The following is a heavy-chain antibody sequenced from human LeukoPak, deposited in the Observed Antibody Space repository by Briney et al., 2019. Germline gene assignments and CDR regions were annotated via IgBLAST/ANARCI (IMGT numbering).Heavy chain of an antibody. V-gene: IGHV4-59*01. Sequence: SETLSLTCTVSGGSISSYYWSWIRQPPGKGLEWIGYIYYSGSTNYNPSLKSRVTISVDTSKYQFSLKPSSVTAADTAVYYCARDRYDYVWGSYRSRAFDIWGQGTMVTVSS. D-gene: IGHD3-16*02. CDR1: GGSISSYY. CDR2: IYYSGST. CDR3: ARDRYDYVWGSYRSRAFDI. J-gene: IGHJ3*02.